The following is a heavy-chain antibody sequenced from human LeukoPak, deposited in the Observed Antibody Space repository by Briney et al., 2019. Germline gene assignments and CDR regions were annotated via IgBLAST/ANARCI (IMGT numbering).Heavy chain of an antibody. D-gene: IGHD2/OR15-2a*01. V-gene: IGHV3-30*02. CDR3: AKDRGASGWTTFDY. Sequence: GGSLRLSCSASGFTFNIYAMSWVRQAPGKGLEWVAFIWYDGNNKYYADSVKGRFTISRDNSKNTLYLQMNSLRADDTAVYYCAKDRGASGWTTFDYWGQGTLVTVSS. CDR2: IWYDGNNK. J-gene: IGHJ4*02. CDR1: GFTFNIYA.